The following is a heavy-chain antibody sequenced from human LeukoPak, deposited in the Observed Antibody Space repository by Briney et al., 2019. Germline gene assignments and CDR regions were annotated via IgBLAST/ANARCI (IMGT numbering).Heavy chain of an antibody. V-gene: IGHV3-21*04. J-gene: IGHJ4*01. CDR1: GFTFSSYS. Sequence: GGSLRLSCAASGFTFSSYSMNWVRQAPGKGLEWVSSISSSSSYIYYADSVKGRFTISRDSSKNTLYLQMNSLRAEDTALYYCARAPRGFQWFIEYWGQGTLVTVSS. D-gene: IGHD3-22*01. CDR2: ISSSSSYI. CDR3: ARAPRGFQWFIEY.